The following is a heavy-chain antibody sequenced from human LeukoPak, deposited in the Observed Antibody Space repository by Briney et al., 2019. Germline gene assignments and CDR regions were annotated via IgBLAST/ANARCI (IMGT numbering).Heavy chain of an antibody. J-gene: IGHJ4*02. D-gene: IGHD3-22*01. CDR3: ARAYYYDSSGYYVDDY. V-gene: IGHV1-18*04. CDR1: GYTFTGYY. CDR2: ISAYNGNT. Sequence: ASVKVSCKASGYTFTGYYMHWVRQAPGQGLEWMGWISAYNGNTNYAQKLQGRVTMTTDTSTSTAYMELRSLRSDDTAVYYCARAYYYDSSGYYVDDYWGQGTLVTVSS.